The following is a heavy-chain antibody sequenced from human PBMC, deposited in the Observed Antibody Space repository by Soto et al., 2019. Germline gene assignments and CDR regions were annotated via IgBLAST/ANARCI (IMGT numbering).Heavy chain of an antibody. Sequence: SETLSLTCAVYGGSFSGYSWSWIRHPPGKGLEWIGEINHSGRTNYNPSLKSRVTISVDTSKNQFSLKLNSVTAADTAVYYCSRDVDFGEEDVWGKGTTVTSPQ. CDR3: SRDVDFGEEDV. V-gene: IGHV4-34*01. D-gene: IGHD4-17*01. J-gene: IGHJ6*04. CDR2: INHSGRT. CDR1: GGSFSGYS.